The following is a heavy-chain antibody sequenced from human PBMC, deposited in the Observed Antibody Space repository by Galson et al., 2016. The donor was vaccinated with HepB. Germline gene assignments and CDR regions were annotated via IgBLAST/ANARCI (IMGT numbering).Heavy chain of an antibody. J-gene: IGHJ4*01. Sequence: SLRLSCAASGFTFTNYWMNWVRQTPGKGLEWVANVSPNGGEEYYVDSVKGRFTISRDNAGTSLFLQMDSLRVDDTAVYYCAATTVGSGGTRRFDHWGHGIRVTFSS. D-gene: IGHD4-11*01. CDR3: AATTVGSGGTRRFDH. CDR2: VSPNGGEE. CDR1: GFTFTNYW. V-gene: IGHV3-7*02.